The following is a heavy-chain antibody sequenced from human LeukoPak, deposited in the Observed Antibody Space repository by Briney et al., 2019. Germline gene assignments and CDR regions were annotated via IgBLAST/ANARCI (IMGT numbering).Heavy chain of an antibody. V-gene: IGHV3-23*01. Sequence: GSLRLSCAASGFTFSSYAMSWVRQAPGKGLEWVSAISGSGDSTNYADSVKGRFTISRDNSKNTLYLQMNSLRAEDTAVYYCAKDRLEWLLGSFDYWGQGTLVTVSS. D-gene: IGHD3-3*01. CDR2: ISGSGDST. J-gene: IGHJ4*02. CDR3: AKDRLEWLLGSFDY. CDR1: GFTFSSYA.